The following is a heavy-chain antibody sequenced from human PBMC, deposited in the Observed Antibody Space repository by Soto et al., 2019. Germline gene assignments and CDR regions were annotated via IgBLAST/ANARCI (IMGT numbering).Heavy chain of an antibody. Sequence: GASVKVSCKASGYTFTSYDINWVRQATGQGLEWMGWMNPNSGNTGYAQKFQGRVTMTRNTSISTAYTELSSLRSEDTAVYYCARGRGTWLVHGYWGQGTLVTVSS. V-gene: IGHV1-8*01. CDR3: ARGRGTWLVHGY. CDR1: GYTFTSYD. D-gene: IGHD6-19*01. J-gene: IGHJ4*02. CDR2: MNPNSGNT.